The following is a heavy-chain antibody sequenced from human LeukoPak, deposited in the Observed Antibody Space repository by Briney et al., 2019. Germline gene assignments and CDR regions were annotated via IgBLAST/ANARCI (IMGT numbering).Heavy chain of an antibody. CDR1: GFTFSSHG. D-gene: IGHD2-15*01. V-gene: IGHV3-30*18. CDR3: ANIYCSGGTCTYFDD. CDR2: ISADGDTK. Sequence: GGSLRLSCAASGFTFSSHGMHWVRQAPGKGLEWVVVISADGDTKYYADSVKGRFTISRDNAKNSLYLQMNSLRAEDTAVYYCANIYCSGGTCTYFDDWGQGTLVTVSP. J-gene: IGHJ4*02.